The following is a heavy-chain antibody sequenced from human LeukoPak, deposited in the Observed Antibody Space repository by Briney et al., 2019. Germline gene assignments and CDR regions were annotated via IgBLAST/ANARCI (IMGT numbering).Heavy chain of an antibody. CDR1: GGSISSYY. D-gene: IGHD1-26*01. V-gene: IGHV4-59*01. J-gene: IGHJ4*02. Sequence: SETLSLTCTVSGGSISSYYWSWIRQPPGKGLEWIGYIYYSGSTNYNPSLKSRVTISVDTSKNQFSLKLSSVTAADTAVYYCARGEYSGSYFDYWGQGTLVTVSS. CDR2: IYYSGST. CDR3: ARGEYSGSYFDY.